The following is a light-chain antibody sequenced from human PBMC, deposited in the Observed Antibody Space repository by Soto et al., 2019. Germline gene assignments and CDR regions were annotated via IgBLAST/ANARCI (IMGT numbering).Light chain of an antibody. CDR1: QDIINY. Sequence: DIQMTQYPSSLSSSVVDRVTVTFQASQDIINYLNCYQQKRAKAPKLLIYYASNLETGVPSSSSGSGSGTDFTYTISSLHPEDIATYYCQQYDNLITFPHATRLEIK. J-gene: IGKJ5*01. CDR2: YAS. CDR3: QQYDNLIT. V-gene: IGKV1-33*01.